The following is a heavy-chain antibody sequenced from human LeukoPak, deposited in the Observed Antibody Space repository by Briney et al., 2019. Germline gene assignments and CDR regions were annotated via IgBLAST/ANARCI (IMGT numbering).Heavy chain of an antibody. Sequence: PSETLSLTCTVSGGSISSGGYYWSWIRQHPGKGLEWIGYIYYSGSTYYNPSLKSRVTISVDTSKNQFSLKLSSVTAADTAVYYCARARKDYYDSSGYYDYWGQGTLVTVSS. CDR3: ARARKDYYDSSGYYDY. CDR1: GGSISSGGYY. D-gene: IGHD3-22*01. V-gene: IGHV4-31*03. CDR2: IYYSGST. J-gene: IGHJ4*02.